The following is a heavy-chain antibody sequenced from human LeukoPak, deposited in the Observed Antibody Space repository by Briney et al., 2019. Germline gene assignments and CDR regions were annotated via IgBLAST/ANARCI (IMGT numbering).Heavy chain of an antibody. Sequence: GGSLRLSCAASGFTFSSYPMTWVRQAPGKGLEWVSTTSSGGGSTYYADSVKGRLTISRDNSRDTLYLQIDSLRAEDTAVYYCARGYSSGRVDYWGQGTLVTVSS. J-gene: IGHJ4*02. CDR1: GFTFSSYP. V-gene: IGHV3-23*01. CDR2: TSSGGGST. CDR3: ARGYSSGRVDY. D-gene: IGHD6-25*01.